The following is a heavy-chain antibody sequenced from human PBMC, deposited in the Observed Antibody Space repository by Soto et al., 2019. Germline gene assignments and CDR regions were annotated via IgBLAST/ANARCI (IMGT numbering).Heavy chain of an antibody. V-gene: IGHV3-33*01. J-gene: IGHJ4*02. CDR1: GFTFSSYG. CDR3: AREALDSYGTYYFDY. Sequence: GGSLRLSCAASGFTFSSYGMHWVRQAPGKGLEWVAVIWYDGSNKYYADSVKGRFTISRDNSKNTLYLQMNSLRAEDTAVYYCAREALDSYGTYYFDYWGQGTLVTVSS. CDR2: IWYDGSNK. D-gene: IGHD5-18*01.